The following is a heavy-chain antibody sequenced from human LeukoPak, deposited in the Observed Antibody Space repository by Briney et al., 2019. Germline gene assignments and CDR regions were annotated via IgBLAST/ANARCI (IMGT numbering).Heavy chain of an antibody. CDR3: ARDGGVGYNNYGMDV. Sequence: GASVKVSCKASGYTFTGYYMHWVRQAPGQGLEWMGWINPNSGGTNYAQKFQGRVTMTRDTSISTAYMELSRLRSDDTAVYYCARDGGVGYNNYGMDVWGQGTTVTVSS. CDR2: INPNSGGT. V-gene: IGHV1-2*02. J-gene: IGHJ6*02. CDR1: GYTFTGYY. D-gene: IGHD3-3*01.